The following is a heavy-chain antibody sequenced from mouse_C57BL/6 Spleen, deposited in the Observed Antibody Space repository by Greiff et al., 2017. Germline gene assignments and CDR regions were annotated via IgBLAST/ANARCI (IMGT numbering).Heavy chain of an antibody. D-gene: IGHD1-1*01. CDR3: AREGTTVVFAY. J-gene: IGHJ2*01. V-gene: IGHV1-4*01. CDR1: GYTFTSYT. Sequence: VQLQQSGAELARPGASVKMSCKASGYTFTSYTMHWVQQRPGQGLEWIGYINPSSGYTKYNQKFKDKATLTADKSSSTAYMQLRSLTSEDSAVYYCAREGTTVVFAYWGQGTTLPVSS. CDR2: INPSSGYT.